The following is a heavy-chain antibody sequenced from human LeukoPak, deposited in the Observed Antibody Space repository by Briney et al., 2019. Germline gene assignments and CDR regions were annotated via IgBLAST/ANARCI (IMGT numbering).Heavy chain of an antibody. J-gene: IGHJ6*02. V-gene: IGHV3-66*01. D-gene: IGHD4-17*01. CDR1: GFTVSSNY. CDR3: ARPYGDGTIYGMDV. Sequence: PGGSLRLSCAASGFTVSSNYMSWVRQAPGKGLEWVSVIYSGGSTYYADSVKGRFTISRDNSKNTLYLQMNSLRAEDTAVYYCARPYGDGTIYGMDVRGQGTTVTVSS. CDR2: IYSGGST.